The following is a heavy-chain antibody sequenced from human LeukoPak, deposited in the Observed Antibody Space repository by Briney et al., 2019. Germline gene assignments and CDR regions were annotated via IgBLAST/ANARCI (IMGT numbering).Heavy chain of an antibody. J-gene: IGHJ6*03. V-gene: IGHV3-21*01. CDR2: ISDSSYYI. D-gene: IGHD2-2*01. CDR3: ARRKDVVVVPGTMGYYLDA. Sequence: GGSLRLFCAASGFTFSSYTMNWVRQAPGMGLEWVSSISDSSYYIYYADSVRGRFTVSRDNAKNSLYLQMNGLRAEDTAVYYCARRKDVVVVPGTMGYYLDAWGKGTTVTVSS. CDR1: GFTFSSYT.